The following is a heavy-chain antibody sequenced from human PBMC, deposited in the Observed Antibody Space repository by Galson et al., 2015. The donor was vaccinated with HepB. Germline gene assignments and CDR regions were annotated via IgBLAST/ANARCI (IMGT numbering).Heavy chain of an antibody. CDR1: GFTFNSYG. CDR2: IWNDGSNK. CDR3: ARDVPSSGFDY. V-gene: IGHV3-33*01. D-gene: IGHD3-22*01. J-gene: IGHJ4*01. Sequence: SLRLSCAASGFTFNSYGMHWVRQAPGKGLEWVAVIWNDGSNKYYADSVKGRFTISRDNSKNMMSLQMNSLRVDDTAVYYCARDVPSSGFDYWGLGALVTVSS.